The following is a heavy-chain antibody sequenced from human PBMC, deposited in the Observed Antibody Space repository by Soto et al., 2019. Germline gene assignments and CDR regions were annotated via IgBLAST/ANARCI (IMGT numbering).Heavy chain of an antibody. V-gene: IGHV4-34*01. CDR3: TRTLIDDSSGYYSDY. CDR1: RESFGRYQ. J-gene: IGHJ4*02. D-gene: IGHD3-22*01. CDR2: INHSGST. Sequence: SEARYLTCAVHRESFGRYQWTCTRYSPGKGLEWIGEINHSGSTNYNPSLKSRVTISVDTSKNQFSLKLSSVTAADTAVYYCTRTLIDDSSGYYSDYWGQGTLVTVS.